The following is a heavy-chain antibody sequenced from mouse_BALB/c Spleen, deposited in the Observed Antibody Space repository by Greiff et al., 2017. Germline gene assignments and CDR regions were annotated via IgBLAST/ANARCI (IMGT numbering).Heavy chain of an antibody. V-gene: IGHV5-6-3*01. J-gene: IGHJ4*01. CDR1: GFTFSSYG. CDR3: ARVEDYDGSMDY. D-gene: IGHD2-4*01. CDR2: INSNGGST. Sequence: EVQVVESGGGLVQPGGSLKLSCAASGFTFSSYGMSWVRQTPDKRLELVATINSNGGSTYYPDSVKGRFTISRDNAKNTLYLQMSSLKSEDTAMYYCARVEDYDGSMDYWGQGTSVTVSS.